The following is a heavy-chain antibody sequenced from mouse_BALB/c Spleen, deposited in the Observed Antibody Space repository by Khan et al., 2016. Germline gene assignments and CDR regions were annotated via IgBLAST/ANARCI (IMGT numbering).Heavy chain of an antibody. D-gene: IGHD1-1*01. CDR2: ISYRGST. CDR1: DYSITSDYA. CDR3: ARDYYGSSYFDY. J-gene: IGHJ2*01. Sequence: EVQLQESGPGLVKPSQSLSLTCTVTDYSITSDYAWNWIRQFPGNKLEWMGYISYRGSTSYNPSLKSRISITRDTSKNQFFLQLNSVTTEDTATYYCARDYYGSSYFDYWGQGTTLTVSS. V-gene: IGHV3-2*02.